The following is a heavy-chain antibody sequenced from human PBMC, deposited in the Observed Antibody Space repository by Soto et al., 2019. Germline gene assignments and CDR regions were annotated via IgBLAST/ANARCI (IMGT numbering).Heavy chain of an antibody. D-gene: IGHD6-25*01. CDR1: GYSFTSYW. Sequence: EDLKISCRGSGYSFTSYWIGWVRQMPGKGLQWMGIIHPGDSDPKYSPSFQGQVSISVDRSISTAYLQWSSLKASDTAMDYCARLIGYQRLQHRFEPWGQGTLVTVS. CDR2: IHPGDSDP. J-gene: IGHJ5*02. V-gene: IGHV5-51*01. CDR3: ARLIGYQRLQHRFEP.